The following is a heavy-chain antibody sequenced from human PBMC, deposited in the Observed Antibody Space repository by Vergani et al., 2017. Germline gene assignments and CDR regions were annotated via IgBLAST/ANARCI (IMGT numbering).Heavy chain of an antibody. J-gene: IGHJ4*02. V-gene: IGHV3-53*01. CDR1: GFTFSGSA. CDR3: AAATYYDILTGYSFDY. Sequence: EVQLVESGGGLVQPGGSLKLSCAASGFTFSGSAMHWVRQAPGKGLEWVSVIYSGGSTYYADSVKGRFTISRDNSKNTLYLQMNSLRAEDTAVYYCAAATYYDILTGYSFDYWGQGTLVTVSS. D-gene: IGHD3-9*01. CDR2: IYSGGST.